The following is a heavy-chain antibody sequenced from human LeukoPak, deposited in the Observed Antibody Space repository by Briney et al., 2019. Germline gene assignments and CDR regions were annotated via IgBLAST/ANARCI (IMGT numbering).Heavy chain of an antibody. J-gene: IGHJ4*02. CDR3: ARARSAFGVVIIPFDY. CDR1: GYTFTTNH. CDR2: INPSDGRT. D-gene: IGHD3-3*01. V-gene: IGHV1-46*01. Sequence: GASVKVSCKTSGYTFTTNHMHWVRQAPGQGLEWMGIINPSDGRTTYAQKFQGRVTITADESTSTAYMELSSLRSEDTAVYYCARARSAFGVVIIPFDYWGQGTLVTVSS.